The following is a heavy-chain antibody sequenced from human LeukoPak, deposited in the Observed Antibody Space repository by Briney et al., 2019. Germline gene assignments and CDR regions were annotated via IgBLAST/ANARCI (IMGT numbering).Heavy chain of an antibody. J-gene: IGHJ4*02. CDR3: AKEYNAMSVFDY. D-gene: IGHD1-1*01. Sequence: GGSLRLSCAASGFTFDSYGMQWVRQAPGRGLEWVAVISYDGSNKIYADSVKGRFTISRDNSKNTVYLQMNSLRPEDSAVYYCAKEYNAMSVFDYWGQGTLVTVSS. CDR2: ISYDGSNK. CDR1: GFTFDSYG. V-gene: IGHV3-30*18.